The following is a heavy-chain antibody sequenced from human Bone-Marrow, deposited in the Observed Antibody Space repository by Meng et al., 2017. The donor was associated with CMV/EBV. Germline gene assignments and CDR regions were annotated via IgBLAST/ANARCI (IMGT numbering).Heavy chain of an antibody. J-gene: IGHJ4*02. CDR2: ISSRSSVI. D-gene: IGHD6-13*01. CDR3: AKDVIAAAGTPFYFDY. Sequence: GESLKISCAASGFSFSNYNMNWVRQAPGKGLEWVSYISSRSSVIDYADSVKGRFTISRDNAKNSLYLQMNSLRAEDTAVYYCAKDVIAAAGTPFYFDYWGQGSLVTVSS. CDR1: GFSFSNYN. V-gene: IGHV3-48*04.